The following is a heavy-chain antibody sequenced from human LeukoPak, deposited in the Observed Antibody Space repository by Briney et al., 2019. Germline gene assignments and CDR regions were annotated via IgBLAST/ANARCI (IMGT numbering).Heavy chain of an antibody. CDR3: ARPRLGSAWYFGY. Sequence: GGSLRLSCVASGFILSRYEMNWARQAPGKGPEWLAYISTSSSPINYADSVRGRFTISRDDAKSLLYLQMSGLRVEDTALYYCARPRLGSAWYFGYWGRGTLVSVSS. D-gene: IGHD6-19*01. CDR1: GFILSRYE. CDR2: ISTSSSPI. J-gene: IGHJ4*02. V-gene: IGHV3-48*03.